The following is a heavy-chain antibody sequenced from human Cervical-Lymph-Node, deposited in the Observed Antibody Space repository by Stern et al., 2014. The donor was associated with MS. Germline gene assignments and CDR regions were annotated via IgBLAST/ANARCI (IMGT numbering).Heavy chain of an antibody. J-gene: IGHJ4*02. Sequence: QLQLQESGPGLVKPSGTLSLTCAVSGGSISSSNWWSWVRQPPGKGLEWIGEIYHGGSTNYNPSLKSRVTIPVDKSKNQFSLRLSSVTAADTAMYYCARKTTVTGTGTDSWGQGTLVTVSS. CDR3: ARKTTVTGTGTDS. CDR2: IYHGGST. D-gene: IGHD6-19*01. CDR1: GGSISSSNW. V-gene: IGHV4-4*02.